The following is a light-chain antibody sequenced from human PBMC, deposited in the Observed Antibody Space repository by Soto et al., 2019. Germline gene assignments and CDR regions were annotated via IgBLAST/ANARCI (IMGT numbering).Light chain of an antibody. CDR1: SSDVGGYNY. V-gene: IGLV2-14*01. J-gene: IGLJ1*01. CDR2: DVS. CDR3: SSYTRSSFYV. Sequence: QSVLTQPASVSGSPGQSITISCIGTSSDVGGYNYVSWYQQHPGKAPKLMIYDVSNRPSGVSNRFSGSKSGNTASLTISGLQAEDEADYYCSSYTRSSFYVFGTGTKLTVL.